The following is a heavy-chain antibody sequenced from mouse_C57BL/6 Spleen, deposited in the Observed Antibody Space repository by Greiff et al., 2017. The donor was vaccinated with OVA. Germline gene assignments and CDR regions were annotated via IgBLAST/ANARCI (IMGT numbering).Heavy chain of an antibody. J-gene: IGHJ4*01. Sequence: VKLQQSGPGLVQPSQSLSITCTVSGFSLTSYGVHWVRQSPGKGLEWLGVIWSGGSTDYNAAFISRLSISKDNSKSQVFFKMNSLQADDTAIYYCARGVTRGYYAMDYWGQGTSVTVSS. CDR2: IWSGGST. D-gene: IGHD2-1*01. CDR3: ARGVTRGYYAMDY. CDR1: GFSLTSYG. V-gene: IGHV2-2*01.